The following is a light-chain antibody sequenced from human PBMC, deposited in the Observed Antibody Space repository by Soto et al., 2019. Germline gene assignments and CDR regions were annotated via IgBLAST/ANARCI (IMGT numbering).Light chain of an antibody. CDR1: QIVNNNY. Sequence: FAGVPGSSPGERATLSCRASQIVNNNYLAWYQQKPGQAPRLVIYAASSRATGVPDRFSGTGSGTDFTLTISRLEPEDFAVYYCQQYAKAPLTFGQGTKVDIK. V-gene: IGKV3-20*01. CDR3: QQYAKAPLT. CDR2: AAS. J-gene: IGKJ1*01.